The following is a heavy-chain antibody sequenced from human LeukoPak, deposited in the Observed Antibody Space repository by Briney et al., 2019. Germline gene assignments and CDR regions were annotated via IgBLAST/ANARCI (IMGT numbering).Heavy chain of an antibody. D-gene: IGHD4-11*01. J-gene: IGHJ3*02. CDR3: TTDLSMTTVTTVRAFDI. V-gene: IGHV3-15*01. CDR1: GFTFSNAW. CDR2: IKSKTDGGTT. Sequence: GGSLRLSCAASGFTFSNAWMSWVRQAPGKGLEWVGRIKSKTDGGTTDYAAPVKGRFTISRDDSKNTLYLQMNSLKTEDTAVYYCTTDLSMTTVTTVRAFDIWGQGTMVTVSS.